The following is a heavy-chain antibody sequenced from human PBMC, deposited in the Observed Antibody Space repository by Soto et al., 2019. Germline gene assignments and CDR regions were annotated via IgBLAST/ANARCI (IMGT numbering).Heavy chain of an antibody. CDR3: ARQYSESYSYYYYGMDV. CDR2: IYPGDSDT. J-gene: IGHJ6*02. D-gene: IGHD1-26*01. V-gene: IGHV5-51*01. Sequence: GESLKISCKGSGYSFTSYWIGWVRQMPGKGLEWRGIIYPGDSDTRYSPSFEGQVTISADKSISTAYLQWSSLKASDTAMYYCARQYSESYSYYYYGMDVWGQGTTVTVSS. CDR1: GYSFTSYW.